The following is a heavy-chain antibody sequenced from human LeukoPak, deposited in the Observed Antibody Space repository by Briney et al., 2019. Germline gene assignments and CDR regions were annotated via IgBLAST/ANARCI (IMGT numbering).Heavy chain of an antibody. V-gene: IGHV4-39*07. CDR3: ARDRGAVAGTIDY. Sequence: PSETLSLTCTVSGGSISSSSYYWGWIRQPPGKGLEWIGSIYYSGSTYYNPSLKSRVTISVDTSKNQFSLKLSPVTAADTAVYYCARDRGAVAGTIDYWGQGTLVTVSS. CDR2: IYYSGST. D-gene: IGHD6-19*01. CDR1: GGSISSSSYY. J-gene: IGHJ4*02.